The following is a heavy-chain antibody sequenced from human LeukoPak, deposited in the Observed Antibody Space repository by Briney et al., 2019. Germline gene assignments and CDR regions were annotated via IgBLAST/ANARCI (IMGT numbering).Heavy chain of an antibody. CDR3: ARDGETGSDAFDI. CDR1: GGSISSSNW. J-gene: IGHJ3*02. CDR2: IYHSGST. Sequence: PSETLSLTCAVSGGSISSSNWWSWVRQPPGKGLEWIGEIYHSGSTNYNPSLKSRVTISVDKSKNQFSLELSSVTAADTAVYYCARDGETGSDAFDIWGRGTMVTVSS. V-gene: IGHV4-4*02. D-gene: IGHD3-10*01.